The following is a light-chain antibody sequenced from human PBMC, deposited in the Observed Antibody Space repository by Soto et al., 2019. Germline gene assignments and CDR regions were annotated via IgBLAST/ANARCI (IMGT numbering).Light chain of an antibody. CDR3: QEGTYWPA. V-gene: IGKV3-11*01. Sequence: EIVLPQSPAILSLSPGEKATLSCRASQSVSGSLGWYQQKPGQAPRLIIYDASVRATGIPARFSGSGSGSDFTLTISSLEPEDFAVYYCQEGTYWPAFGGGNKVDIK. J-gene: IGKJ4*01. CDR1: QSVSGS. CDR2: DAS.